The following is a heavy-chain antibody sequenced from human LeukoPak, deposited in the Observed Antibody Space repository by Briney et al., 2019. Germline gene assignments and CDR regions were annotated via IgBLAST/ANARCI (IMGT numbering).Heavy chain of an antibody. Sequence: SETLSLTCAVYGGSFSGYYWSWIRQPPGKGLEWIGEINHSGSTNYNPSLKSRVTISVDTSKNQFSLKLSSVTAADTAVYYCARASGYCSGGSCYIFDYWGQGTLVTVSS. V-gene: IGHV4-34*01. CDR1: GGSFSGYY. CDR2: INHSGST. D-gene: IGHD2-15*01. CDR3: ARASGYCSGGSCYIFDY. J-gene: IGHJ4*02.